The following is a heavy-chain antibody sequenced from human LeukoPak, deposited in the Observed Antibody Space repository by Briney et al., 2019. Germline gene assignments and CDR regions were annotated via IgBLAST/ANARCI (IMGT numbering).Heavy chain of an antibody. J-gene: IGHJ6*04. V-gene: IGHV4-30-4*01. D-gene: IGHD4-17*01. Sequence: SETLSLTCTVSGGSLRSGDYYWNWIRQPPGKDLEWIRYIFYSGSAYYNPSLKSRVTISVDTSKNQFSLKLTSVTAADTAVYYCARIDYADYVLGGMDVWGTGTTVTVSS. CDR1: GGSLRSGDYY. CDR2: IFYSGSA. CDR3: ARIDYADYVLGGMDV.